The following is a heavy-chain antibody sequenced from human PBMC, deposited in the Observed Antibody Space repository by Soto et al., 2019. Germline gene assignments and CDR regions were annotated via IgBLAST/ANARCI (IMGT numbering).Heavy chain of an antibody. Sequence: QVQLQESGPGLVRPSETLSLTCTVSGGSISSYYWSWIRQPAGKGLEWMGRIYTSGSTNFNPSLKSRVTMSVDTSKKQFSLKLSSVTAADTAVYYCARESIAVVVPSLDPWGQGTLVTVSS. CDR2: IYTSGST. D-gene: IGHD2-15*01. J-gene: IGHJ5*02. CDR3: ARESIAVVVPSLDP. V-gene: IGHV4-4*07. CDR1: GGSISSYY.